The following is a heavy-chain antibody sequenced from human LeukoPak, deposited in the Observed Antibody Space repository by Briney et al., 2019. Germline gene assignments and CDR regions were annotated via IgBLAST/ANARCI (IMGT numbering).Heavy chain of an antibody. CDR2: INHSGST. J-gene: IGHJ4*02. D-gene: IGHD3-9*01. Sequence: SETLSLTCAVYGGSFSGYYWSWIRQPPGKGLEWIGEINHSGSTNYNPSLKSRVTISVDTSKNQFSLKLSSVTAADTAVYYCARQGDYDILTGYYRHLYYFDYWGQGTLVTVSS. CDR1: GGSFSGYY. V-gene: IGHV4-34*01. CDR3: ARQGDYDILTGYYRHLYYFDY.